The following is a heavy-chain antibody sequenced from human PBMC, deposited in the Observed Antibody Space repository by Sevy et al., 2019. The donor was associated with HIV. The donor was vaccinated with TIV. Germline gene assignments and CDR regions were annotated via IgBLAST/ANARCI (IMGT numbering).Heavy chain of an antibody. Sequence: ASVKVSCKVSGYTLTELSMHWVRQAPGKGLEWMGGFDPEDGETIYAQKFQGRVTMTEDTSTDTAYMELSSLRSENTDVYYCATETILCILLMITFGVVITTLERYYFDYWSQGTLVTVSS. J-gene: IGHJ4*02. CDR2: FDPEDGET. D-gene: IGHD3-16*02. V-gene: IGHV1-24*01. CDR3: ATETILCILLMITFGVVITTLERYYFDY. CDR1: GYTLTELS.